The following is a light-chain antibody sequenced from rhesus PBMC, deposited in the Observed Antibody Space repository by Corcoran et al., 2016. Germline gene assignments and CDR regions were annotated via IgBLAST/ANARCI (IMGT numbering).Light chain of an antibody. CDR2: DAS. Sequence: EIVLTQSPATLSLSPGERATLSCRASQSVSRSLIWYQQKPGQGLRLLLYDASTRATGIPDRFSGSGSGTDFTLSINNLEPEDVGVYYCQQYSNWPWTFGQGTKVEIK. CDR3: QQYSNWPWT. CDR1: QSVSRS. J-gene: IGKJ1*01. V-gene: IGKV3-35*01.